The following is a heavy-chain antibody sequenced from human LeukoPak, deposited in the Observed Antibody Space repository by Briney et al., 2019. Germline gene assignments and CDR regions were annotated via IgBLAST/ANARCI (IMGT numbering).Heavy chain of an antibody. CDR1: GGSFSGYY. CDR3: ARGARVHFWSGYYPPPYYFDY. J-gene: IGHJ4*02. D-gene: IGHD3-3*02. V-gene: IGHV4-34*01. Sequence: SETLSLTCAVYGGSFSGYYWSWIRQPPGKGLEWIGEINHSGNTNYNPSLKSRVTISVDTSKNQFSLKLSSVTAADTAVYYCARGARVHFWSGYYPPPYYFDYWGQGTLVTVSS. CDR2: INHSGNT.